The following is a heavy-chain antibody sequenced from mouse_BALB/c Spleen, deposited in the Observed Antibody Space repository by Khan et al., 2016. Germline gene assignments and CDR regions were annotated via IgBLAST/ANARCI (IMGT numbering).Heavy chain of an antibody. D-gene: IGHD2-4*01. V-gene: IGHV2-9*02. Sequence: QVQLKESGPGLVAPSQSLSITCTVSGFSLTSYGVHWVRQPPGKGLEWLGVIWAGGSTNYNSALMSRLSISKDNSKSQVFLKMNSLQTDDTAMYYCARESFMITYYFDYWGQGTTLTVSS. J-gene: IGHJ2*01. CDR2: IWAGGST. CDR1: GFSLTSYG. CDR3: ARESFMITYYFDY.